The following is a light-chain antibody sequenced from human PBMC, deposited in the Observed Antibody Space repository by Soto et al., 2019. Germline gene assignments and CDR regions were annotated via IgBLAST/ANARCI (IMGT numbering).Light chain of an antibody. Sequence: QAVVTQPPSASGTPGQRVTISCSRSSSNIGSNTVNWYQQLPGTAPKLLIYTNNQRPSGVPDRFSGSKSGTSASLAISGLQSEDEADYYCAAWDDSLNGRVFGGGTKLTVL. V-gene: IGLV1-44*01. CDR3: AAWDDSLNGRV. J-gene: IGLJ3*02. CDR2: TNN. CDR1: SSNIGSNT.